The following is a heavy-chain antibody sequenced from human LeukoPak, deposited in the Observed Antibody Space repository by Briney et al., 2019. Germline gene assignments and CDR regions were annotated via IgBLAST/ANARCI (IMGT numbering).Heavy chain of an antibody. J-gene: IGHJ4*02. CDR3: ARRVWGRPRGYSGYSLGY. V-gene: IGHV1-8*02. CDR2: MNPNSGNT. CDR1: GYTFTSYD. D-gene: IGHD5-12*01. Sequence: GASVKVSCKASGYTFTSYDINWVRQASGQGLEWMGWMNPNSGNTGYAQKFQGRVTMTRNTSISTAYMELSSLRSEDTAVYYCARRVWGRPRGYSGYSLGYWVQGTLVNVSS.